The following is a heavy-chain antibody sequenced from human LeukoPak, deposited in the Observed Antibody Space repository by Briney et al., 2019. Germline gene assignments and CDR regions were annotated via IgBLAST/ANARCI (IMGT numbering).Heavy chain of an antibody. CDR1: GFTFSSYS. CDR2: ISSDGDDK. CDR3: AKPDGSGSYALN. D-gene: IGHD3-10*01. Sequence: PGGSLRLSCAASGFTFSSYSMNWVRQAPGKGLEWVALISSDGDDKYYADSVKGRFTISRDNSKNTLYLQMNSLRNEDTAMYYCAKPDGSGSYALNWGQGTLVTVSS. V-gene: IGHV3-30*18. J-gene: IGHJ4*02.